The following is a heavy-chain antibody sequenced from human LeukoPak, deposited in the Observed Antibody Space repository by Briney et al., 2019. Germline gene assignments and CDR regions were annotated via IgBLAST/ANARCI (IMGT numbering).Heavy chain of an antibody. D-gene: IGHD3-10*01. CDR3: AKAKGFAAMYYFDF. J-gene: IGHJ4*02. CDR1: GFTLRDYA. Sequence: GGSLRLSCVGSGFTLRDYAMHWVRQAPGKGLEWVSGISFNSGTMDYADSVRGRFTISRDNANNSLYLQMNSLRPEDTAWYYCAKAKGFAAMYYFDFWGQGALVTVSS. V-gene: IGHV3-9*01. CDR2: ISFNSGTM.